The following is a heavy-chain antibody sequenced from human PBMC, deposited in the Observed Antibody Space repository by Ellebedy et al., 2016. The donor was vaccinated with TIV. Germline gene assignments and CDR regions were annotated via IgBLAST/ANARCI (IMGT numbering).Heavy chain of an antibody. CDR3: ARDPGGGGDFGDNWFDP. CDR2: LYPDAKT. Sequence: GGSLRLSCAASGFSVSSYFMNWVRQAPGKGLEWVSVLYPDAKTNYTDSVNGSFIVSRDSSKNTLYLQMNSLKAEDTAVYYCARDPGGGGDFGDNWFDPWGQGTLVTVSS. CDR1: GFSVSSYF. V-gene: IGHV3-66*01. J-gene: IGHJ5*02. D-gene: IGHD2-21*01.